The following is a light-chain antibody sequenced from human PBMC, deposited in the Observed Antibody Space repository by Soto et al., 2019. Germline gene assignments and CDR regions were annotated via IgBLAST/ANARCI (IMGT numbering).Light chain of an antibody. V-gene: IGLV2-14*03. J-gene: IGLJ2*01. CDR3: SSFTSKSTLI. CDR2: EVR. CDR1: MRDVGAYNL. Sequence: QSALTQPASVSGSPGQSITISCAGTMRDVGAYNLVSWYQQHPGNAPQLIIYEVRNRPSGISFRFSGSKSGNMASLTISGLQAEDEADYYCSSFTSKSTLIFGGGTKLTVL.